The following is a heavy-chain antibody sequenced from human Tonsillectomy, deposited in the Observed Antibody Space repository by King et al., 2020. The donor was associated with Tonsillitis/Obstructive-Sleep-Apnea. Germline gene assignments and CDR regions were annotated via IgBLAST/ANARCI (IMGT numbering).Heavy chain of an antibody. V-gene: IGHV3-23*04. CDR1: GFTFSSNA. CDR3: AKDLSMADAFDI. Sequence: VQLVESGGGLVQPGGSLRLSCAASGFTFSSNAMSWVRQAPGKWLEWVSVISGSGGSTYYADSVKGRFTISRDNSKNTLSLQMNSLRAEDTAVYYCAKDLSMADAFDIWGQGTMVTVSS. CDR2: ISGSGGST. D-gene: IGHD2-8*01. J-gene: IGHJ3*02.